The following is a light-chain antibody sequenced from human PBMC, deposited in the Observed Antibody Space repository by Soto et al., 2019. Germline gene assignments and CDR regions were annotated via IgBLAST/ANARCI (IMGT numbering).Light chain of an antibody. Sequence: QSVLTQPPSASGSPGQSVTISCTGTSSDVGNYNYVSWYQQHPGKAPKLIIYEVSKRPSGVPDRFSGSKSGNTASLTVSGLQPDDEADYYCSSYVGRNRDYVFGTGTKVTVL. V-gene: IGLV2-8*01. CDR3: SSYVGRNRDYV. J-gene: IGLJ1*01. CDR2: EVS. CDR1: SSDVGNYNY.